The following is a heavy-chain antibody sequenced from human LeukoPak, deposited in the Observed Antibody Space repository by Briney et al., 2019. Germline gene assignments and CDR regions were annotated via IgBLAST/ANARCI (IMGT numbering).Heavy chain of an antibody. CDR3: ARHGGGGESYPRVFDY. CDR1: GGSISPYY. Sequence: SETLSLICTVSGGSISPYYWSWIRQPPGKGLEWIGYIYYSGSTSYNPSLKSRVTISVDTSKNQFSLKLSPVTAADTAVYYCARHGGGGESYPRVFDYWGRGNLVTVSS. D-gene: IGHD1-26*01. CDR2: IYYSGST. J-gene: IGHJ4*02. V-gene: IGHV4-59*08.